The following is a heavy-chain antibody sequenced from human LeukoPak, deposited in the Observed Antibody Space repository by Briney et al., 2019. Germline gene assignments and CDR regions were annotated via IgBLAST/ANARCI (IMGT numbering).Heavy chain of an antibody. D-gene: IGHD5/OR15-5a*01. Sequence: SETLSLTCTVSGGSISSSSYYWGWIRQPPGKGLEWIGEINHSGSTNYNPSLKSRVTISVDTSKNQFSLKLSSVTAADTAVYYCARDSVSTYYFDYWGQGTLVTVSS. CDR2: INHSGST. CDR3: ARDSVSTYYFDY. V-gene: IGHV4-39*07. CDR1: GGSISSSSYY. J-gene: IGHJ4*02.